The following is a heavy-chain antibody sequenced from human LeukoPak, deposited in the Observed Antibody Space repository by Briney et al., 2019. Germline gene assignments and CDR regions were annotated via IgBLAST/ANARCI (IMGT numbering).Heavy chain of an antibody. D-gene: IGHD2-15*01. CDR2: ISYDGSNK. CDR1: GFIFSSYG. V-gene: IGHV3-30*18. CDR3: AKDQGLGYCSGGSCSTPFNY. J-gene: IGHJ4*02. Sequence: PGGSLRLSCAASGFIFSSYGMHWVRQAPGKGLEWVAVISYDGSNKYYADSVKGRFTISRDNSKNTLYLQMNSLRAEDTAVYYCAKDQGLGYCSGGSCSTPFNYWGQGTLVTVSS.